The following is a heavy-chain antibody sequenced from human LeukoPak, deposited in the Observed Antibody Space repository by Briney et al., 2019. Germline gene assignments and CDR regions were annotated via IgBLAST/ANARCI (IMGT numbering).Heavy chain of an antibody. CDR2: IIPIFGTA. J-gene: IGHJ4*02. Sequence: SVKVSCKASGGTFSSYAISWVRQAPGQGLEWMGGIIPIFGTANYAQKFQGRVTITADESTSTAYMELSSLRSEDTAVYYCARRHQQSGYYDYFDYWGKGTLVTVSS. CDR3: ARRHQQSGYYDYFDY. D-gene: IGHD3-3*01. V-gene: IGHV1-69*13. CDR1: GGTFSSYA.